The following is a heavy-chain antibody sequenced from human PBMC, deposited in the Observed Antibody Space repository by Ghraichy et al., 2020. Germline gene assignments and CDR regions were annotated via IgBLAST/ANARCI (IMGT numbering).Heavy chain of an antibody. Sequence: SLNISCAASGFTFDDYAMHWVRQAPGKGLEWVSGISWNSGSIGYADSVKGRFTISRDNAKNSLYLQMNSLRAEDTALYYCAKANCSSTSCPLDYWGQGTLVTVSS. CDR2: ISWNSGSI. D-gene: IGHD2-2*01. CDR1: GFTFDDYA. CDR3: AKANCSSTSCPLDY. V-gene: IGHV3-9*01. J-gene: IGHJ4*02.